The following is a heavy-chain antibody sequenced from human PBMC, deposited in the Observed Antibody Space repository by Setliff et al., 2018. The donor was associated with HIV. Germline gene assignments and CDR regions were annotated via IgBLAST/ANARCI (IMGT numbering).Heavy chain of an antibody. CDR3: ARHRDQRGSGTYYDDWVDP. D-gene: IGHD3-10*01. V-gene: IGHV4-34*01. Sequence: SWISQTPGKVLEWFGEVHHSGRTAYKPSLQRRVAISVDMYRNQFFLRLTSVTAADTSVYYCARHRDQRGSGTYYDDWVDPWG. CDR2: VHHSGRT. J-gene: IGHJ5*02.